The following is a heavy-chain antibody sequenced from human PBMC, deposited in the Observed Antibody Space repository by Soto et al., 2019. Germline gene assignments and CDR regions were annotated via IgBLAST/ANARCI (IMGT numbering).Heavy chain of an antibody. J-gene: IGHJ4*02. CDR2: IYYSGST. CDR3: ARRYGLCFDS. CDR1: GGSINSYY. Sequence: QVQLQESGPGLVKPSETLSLTCTVSGGSINSYYWSWIRQPPGKGLEWIGYIYYSGSTNYTPSLMSRVTKTVDTSTQQFTQKPSSVTAAYTAVYYCARRYGLCFDSWGQGTLVSVSS. V-gene: IGHV4-59*08. D-gene: IGHD3-10*01.